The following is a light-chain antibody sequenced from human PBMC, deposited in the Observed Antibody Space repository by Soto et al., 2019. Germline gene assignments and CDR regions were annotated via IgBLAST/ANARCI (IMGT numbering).Light chain of an antibody. CDR2: KAS. CDR1: QSISSW. Sequence: DIQMTQSPATLSASVEDRVIITCRASQSISSWLALYQQKPGKAPNILIYKASTLKSGVPSRFSGSGSGTEFTLTISSLQPDDFATYYCQHYNSYSEAFGQGTKVDIK. V-gene: IGKV1-5*03. J-gene: IGKJ1*01. CDR3: QHYNSYSEA.